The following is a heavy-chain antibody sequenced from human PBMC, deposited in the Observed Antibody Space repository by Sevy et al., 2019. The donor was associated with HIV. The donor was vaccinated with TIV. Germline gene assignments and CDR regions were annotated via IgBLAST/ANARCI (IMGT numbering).Heavy chain of an antibody. CDR1: GFSFSDYY. D-gene: IGHD5-18*01. Sequence: GGSLRLSCTASGFSFSDYYMSWIRQAPGKGLEWTSYISTSSGFTDYEDSVKGRFTISRDNAKNSLYLQMNSLRAEDTAVYFCARVRYNYGQKYFDYWGQGTLVTVSS. V-gene: IGHV3-11*06. J-gene: IGHJ4*02. CDR3: ARVRYNYGQKYFDY. CDR2: ISTSSGFT.